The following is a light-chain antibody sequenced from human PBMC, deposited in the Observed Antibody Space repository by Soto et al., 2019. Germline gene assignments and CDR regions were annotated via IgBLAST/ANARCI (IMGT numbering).Light chain of an antibody. CDR3: QQAFNTPWT. CDR1: QSLFYSSNNKDY. CDR2: WAS. J-gene: IGKJ1*01. Sequence: DIVMTQSPDSLAVSLGERATINCKSSQSLFYSSNNKDYLAWYQQKPGQPPRLLIYWASTRESGVPERFSGSGSVTDFNLTVSSMQAEDVAIYYCQQAFNTPWTFGQGTKVEIK. V-gene: IGKV4-1*01.